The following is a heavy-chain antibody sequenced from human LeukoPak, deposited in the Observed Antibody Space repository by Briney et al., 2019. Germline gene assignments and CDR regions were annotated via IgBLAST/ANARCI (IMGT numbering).Heavy chain of an antibody. Sequence: GGSLRLSCAASGFSFSAYWMTWVRQAPGTGLEWVANINPAGTETYYVDPVKGRFTNSRDNAKNLLYRQMNSLRAEDTAVYYCARFGYVAAVDLWGQGTLVTVSS. CDR3: ARFGYVAAVDL. D-gene: IGHD2-15*01. J-gene: IGHJ4*02. CDR2: INPAGTET. V-gene: IGHV3-7*01. CDR1: GFSFSAYW.